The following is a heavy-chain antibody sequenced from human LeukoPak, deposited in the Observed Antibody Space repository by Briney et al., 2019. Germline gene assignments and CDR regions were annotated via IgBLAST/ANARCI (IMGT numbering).Heavy chain of an antibody. CDR3: ASRCYYYDSSGCPGY. Sequence: SETPSLTCTVSGDSISSTSHYWDWIRQPPGKGPEWIGNIYFSGSTYYSPSLKSRVTISVDKSKNQFSLKLSSVTAADTAVYYCASRCYYYDSSGCPGYWGQGTLVTVSS. D-gene: IGHD3-22*01. J-gene: IGHJ4*02. CDR1: GDSISSTSHY. V-gene: IGHV4-39*07. CDR2: IYFSGST.